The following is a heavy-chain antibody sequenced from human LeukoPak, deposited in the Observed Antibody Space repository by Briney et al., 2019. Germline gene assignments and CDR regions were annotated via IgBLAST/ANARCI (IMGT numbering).Heavy chain of an antibody. D-gene: IGHD6-13*01. J-gene: IGHJ5*02. CDR3: ARDPRGSSSWYGGWFDP. CDR2: IYTSGST. Sequence: PSETLSLTCTVSGGSISSGSYYWSWIRQPAGKGLEWIGRIYTSGSTNYNPSLKSRVTISVDTSKNQFSLKLSSVTAADTAVYYCARDPRGSSSWYGGWFDPWGQGTLVTVSS. V-gene: IGHV4-61*02. CDR1: GGSISSGSYY.